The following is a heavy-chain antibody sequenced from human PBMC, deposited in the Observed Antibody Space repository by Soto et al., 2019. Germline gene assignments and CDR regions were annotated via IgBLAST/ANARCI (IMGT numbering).Heavy chain of an antibody. D-gene: IGHD3-22*01. CDR3: TREYYYDSSGYPLNAFDI. CDR1: GFTFGDYA. J-gene: IGHJ3*02. CDR2: IRSKAYGGTT. Sequence: GGSLRLSCTASGFTFGDYAMSWFRQAPGKGLEWVGFIRSKAYGGTTEYAASMKGRFTISRDDSKSIAYLQMNSLKTEDTAVYYCTREYYYDSSGYPLNAFDIWGQGTMVTVSS. V-gene: IGHV3-49*03.